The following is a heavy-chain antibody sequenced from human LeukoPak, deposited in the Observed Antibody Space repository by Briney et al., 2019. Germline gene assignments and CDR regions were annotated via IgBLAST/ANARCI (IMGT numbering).Heavy chain of an antibody. D-gene: IGHD3-16*01. CDR2: ISGSGGST. V-gene: IGHV3-23*01. J-gene: IGHJ3*02. CDR1: GFTFSSYA. Sequence: PGGSLRLSCAASGFTFSSYAMSWVHQAPGKGLEWVSAISGSGGSTYYADSVKGRLTISRDNSKNTLYLQMNSLRAEDTAVYYCAKRFGGDRAFDIWGQGTMVTVSS. CDR3: AKRFGGDRAFDI.